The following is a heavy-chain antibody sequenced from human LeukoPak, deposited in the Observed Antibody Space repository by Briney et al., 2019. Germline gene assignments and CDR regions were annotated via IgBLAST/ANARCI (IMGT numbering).Heavy chain of an antibody. V-gene: IGHV7-4-1*02. CDR2: INTNTGNP. Sequence: ASVKVSCKASGYTFTSYAMNWVRQAPGQGLEWMGWINTNTGNPTYAQGFTGRFVFSLDTSVSTAYLQISSLKAEDTAVYYCARVAALLGGYYYYYMDVWGKGTTVTVSS. CDR1: GYTFTSYA. CDR3: ARVAALLGGYYYYYMDV. J-gene: IGHJ6*03. D-gene: IGHD6-6*01.